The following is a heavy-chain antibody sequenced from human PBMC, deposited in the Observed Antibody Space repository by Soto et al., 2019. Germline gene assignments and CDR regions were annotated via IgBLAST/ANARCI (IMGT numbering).Heavy chain of an antibody. V-gene: IGHV4-34*01. D-gene: IGHD3-10*01. J-gene: IGHJ4*02. CDR3: ARGYGEEWPASDF. CDR2: IHHNGGT. CDR1: GGSFSRYH. Sequence: QVQLQQWGAGLLKPSETLSLTCTVYGGSFSRYHWNWIRQAPGKGLEWIGEIHHNGGTNYSPSLEGRVTISGDTSKNEFSLKLRSVTAADTAVYYCARGYGEEWPASDFWGQGTLVTVSS.